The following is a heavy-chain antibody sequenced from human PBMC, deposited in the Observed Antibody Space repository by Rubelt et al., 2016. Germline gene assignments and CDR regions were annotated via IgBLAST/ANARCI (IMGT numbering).Heavy chain of an antibody. Sequence: QVQLVQSGAEVKKPGASVKVSCKVSGYTLTELSMHWVRQAPGKGLEWMGGFDPEDGETIYAKKFQGRVTRTEDTATDTAYMELSSLRSEDTAVDYCATGIVVVPAHVPSRDYWGQGTLVTVSS. CDR2: FDPEDGET. CDR3: ATGIVVVPAHVPSRDY. J-gene: IGHJ4*02. D-gene: IGHD2-2*01. CDR1: GYTLTELS. V-gene: IGHV1-24*01.